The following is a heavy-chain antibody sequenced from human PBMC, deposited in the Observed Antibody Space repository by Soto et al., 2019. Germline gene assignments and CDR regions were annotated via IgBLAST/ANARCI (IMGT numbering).Heavy chain of an antibody. J-gene: IGHJ4*02. CDR2: IIPIFGTA. CDR3: AREMVRSDSSGYYFDY. D-gene: IGHD3-22*01. CDR1: GGTFSSYA. V-gene: IGHV1-69*13. Sequence: SVKVSCKASGGTFSSYAISWVRQAPGQGLEWMGGIIPIFGTANYAQKFQGRVTITADESTSTAYMELSSLRSEDTAVYYCAREMVRSDSSGYYFDYWGQGTLVTVSS.